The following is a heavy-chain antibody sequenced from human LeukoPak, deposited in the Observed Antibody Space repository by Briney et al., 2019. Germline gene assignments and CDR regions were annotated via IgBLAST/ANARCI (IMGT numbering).Heavy chain of an antibody. CDR1: GGSISSGSYY. V-gene: IGHV4-61*02. CDR3: ARDWDESIAARPGGFQH. J-gene: IGHJ1*01. Sequence: SETLSLTCTVSGGSISSGSYYWSWIRQPAGKGLEWIGRIYTSGSTNYNPSLKSRVTISVDTSKNQFSLKLSSVTAADTAVYYCARDWDESIAARPGGFQHWGQGTLVTVSS. CDR2: IYTSGST. D-gene: IGHD6-6*01.